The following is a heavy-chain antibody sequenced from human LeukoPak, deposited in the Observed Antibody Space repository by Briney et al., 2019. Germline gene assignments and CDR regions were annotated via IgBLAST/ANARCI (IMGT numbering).Heavy chain of an antibody. CDR1: GFTFSSYE. V-gene: IGHV3-48*03. CDR3: ARCSRFFYGMDV. Sequence: GGSLRLSCAASGFTFSSYEMNWVRQAPGKGLEWVSYISSSGSTIYFADSVKGRFTISRDNAKNSLYLQMNSLRAEDTAVYYCARCSRFFYGMDVWGQGTTVTVSS. J-gene: IGHJ6*02. CDR2: ISSSGSTI. D-gene: IGHD3-3*01.